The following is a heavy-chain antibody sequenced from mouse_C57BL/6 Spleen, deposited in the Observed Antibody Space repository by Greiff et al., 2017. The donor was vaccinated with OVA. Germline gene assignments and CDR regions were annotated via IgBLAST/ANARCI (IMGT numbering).Heavy chain of an antibody. CDR1: GYTFTSYW. D-gene: IGHD1-1*01. Sequence: QVQLQQPGAGLVRPGTSVKLSCKASGYTFTSYWMHWVKQRPGQGLEWIGVIDPSDSYTNYNQKFKGKATLTVDTSSSTAYMQLSSLTSEDSAVYYCARGYYYGSVYAMDYWGQGTSVTVSS. CDR2: IDPSDSYT. J-gene: IGHJ4*01. CDR3: ARGYYYGSVYAMDY. V-gene: IGHV1-59*01.